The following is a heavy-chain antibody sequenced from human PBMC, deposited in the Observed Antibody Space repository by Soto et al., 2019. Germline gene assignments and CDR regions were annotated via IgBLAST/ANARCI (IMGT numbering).Heavy chain of an antibody. D-gene: IGHD3-22*01. CDR3: ARGGDSSGYPSDAFDI. CDR2: IYYSGST. V-gene: IGHV4-59*01. CDR1: GGSISSYY. Sequence: SETLSLTCTVPGGSISSYYWSWIRQPPGKGLEWIGYIYYSGSTNYNPSLKSRVTISVDTSKNQFSLKLSSVTAADTAVYYCARGGDSSGYPSDAFDIWGQGTMVTVSS. J-gene: IGHJ3*02.